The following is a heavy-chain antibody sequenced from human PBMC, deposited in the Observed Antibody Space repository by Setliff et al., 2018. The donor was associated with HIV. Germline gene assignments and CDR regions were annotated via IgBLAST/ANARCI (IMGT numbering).Heavy chain of an antibody. Sequence: SETLSLTCTVSGGSISSGTYYWSWIRQHPGKGLEWIGYIYYSGSTYYNPSLKSRVTISVDTSRNQFSLKMSSVTAADTAVYYCARDRSDYYNLPGYFDHWGQGTPVTVSS. D-gene: IGHD3-3*01. CDR1: GGSISSGTYY. CDR2: IYYSGST. J-gene: IGHJ4*02. CDR3: ARDRSDYYNLPGYFDH. V-gene: IGHV4-31*03.